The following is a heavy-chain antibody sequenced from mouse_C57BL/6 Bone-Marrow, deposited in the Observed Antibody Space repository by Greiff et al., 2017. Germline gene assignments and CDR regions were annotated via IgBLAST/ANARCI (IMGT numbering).Heavy chain of an antibody. CDR1: GFNIKDYY. Sequence: VQLKQSGAELVRPGASVKLSCTASGFNIKDYYMHWVKQRPEQGLEWIGRIDPEDGDTEYAPKFQGKATMTADTSSNTAYLQLSSLTSEDTAVYYCTIYYYGSSVDYWGQGTTLTVSS. D-gene: IGHD1-1*01. CDR3: TIYYYGSSVDY. J-gene: IGHJ2*01. V-gene: IGHV14-1*01. CDR2: IDPEDGDT.